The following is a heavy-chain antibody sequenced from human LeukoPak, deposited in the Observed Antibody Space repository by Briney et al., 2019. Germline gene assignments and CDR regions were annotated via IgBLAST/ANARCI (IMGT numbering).Heavy chain of an antibody. CDR3: ARSKYRMVEVAARNWFDP. V-gene: IGHV1-2*02. CDR1: GYTFTGYY. D-gene: IGHD2-15*01. Sequence: ASLTDSCKASGYTFTGYYTHWVRQAPGQGLESMGWINPNSGGTNYAQKFQGRVTMTRDTSISTAYMELSRLRSDDTAVYYCARSKYRMVEVAARNWFDPWGQGTLVTVSS. CDR2: INPNSGGT. J-gene: IGHJ5*02.